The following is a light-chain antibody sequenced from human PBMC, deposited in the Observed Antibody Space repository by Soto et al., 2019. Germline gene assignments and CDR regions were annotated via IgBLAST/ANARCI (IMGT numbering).Light chain of an antibody. Sequence: QSALTQPPSASGSPGQSVAISCTGTNSDVGGYNYVSWYQQHPGKAPKLMIYEVNKRPSGVPDRFSGSKSGNTASLTVSGLQADDEADYYCTSYAGSNTFVVYGGGTKVT. V-gene: IGLV2-8*01. CDR2: EVN. CDR3: TSYAGSNTFVV. J-gene: IGLJ2*01. CDR1: NSDVGGYNY.